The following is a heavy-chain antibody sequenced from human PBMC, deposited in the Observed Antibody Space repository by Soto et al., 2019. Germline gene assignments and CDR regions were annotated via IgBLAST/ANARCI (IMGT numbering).Heavy chain of an antibody. D-gene: IGHD6-19*01. J-gene: IGHJ4*02. CDR1: GGSIRSGTYY. Sequence: TRSLTSTVSGGSIRSGTYYWSWIRQHPGKGPEWIGHIYYSGSTYYNPSLKSRVAISVDTSKNQFSLNLSSVTAADTAIYYCARIAVAGVHFDSWGQGTLVTVSS. CDR3: ARIAVAGVHFDS. V-gene: IGHV4-31*03. CDR2: IYYSGST.